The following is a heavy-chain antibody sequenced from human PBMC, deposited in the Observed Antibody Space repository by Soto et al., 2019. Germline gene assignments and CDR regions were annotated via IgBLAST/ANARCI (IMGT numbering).Heavy chain of an antibody. D-gene: IGHD3-16*01. Sequence: TSETLSLTCAVSGDSTTSTDWWTWVRQPPGKGLEWIGEIYHDGTTTYNPSLKSRVTLSVDKSNNQFSLKLTSVTGADTAVYYCARRQERAYEYLWGTFDYWGPGNLVTVSS. CDR3: ARRQERAYEYLWGTFDY. J-gene: IGHJ4*02. V-gene: IGHV4-4*02. CDR2: IYHDGTT. CDR1: GDSTTSTDW.